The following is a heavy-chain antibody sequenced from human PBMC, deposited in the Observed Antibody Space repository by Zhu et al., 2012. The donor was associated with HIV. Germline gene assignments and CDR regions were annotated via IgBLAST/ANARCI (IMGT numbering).Heavy chain of an antibody. CDR2: IYYFGSP. CDR1: AGSISSGDYY. J-gene: IGHJ6*03. CDR3: GKGAIVGGIKHYFMDV. V-gene: IGHV4-30-4*08. D-gene: IGHD3-10*01. Sequence: QVQLQESGPGLVKPSQTLSLTCTVSAGSISSGDYYWTWIRQPPGKGLEWIGYIYYFGSPFYNPSLKSRITISVDTSKNQFSLTLSSVTAADTAVYYCGKGAIVGGIKHYFMDVVGQRGPRSPSP.